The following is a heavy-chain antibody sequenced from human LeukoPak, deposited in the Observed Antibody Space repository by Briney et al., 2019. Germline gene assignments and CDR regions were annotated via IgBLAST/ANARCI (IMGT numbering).Heavy chain of an antibody. J-gene: IGHJ6*04. CDR1: GYTFTSYD. V-gene: IGHV1-8*03. CDR3: ARGLWTSAEMDV. D-gene: IGHD3/OR15-3a*01. CDR2: MNPNSGNT. Sequence: ASVKVSCKASGYTFTSYDINWVRQATGQGLEWMGWMNPNSGNTGYAQKFQGRVTITRNTSISTAYMELSSLRPEDTAVYYCARGLWTSAEMDVWGKGTTVTVSS.